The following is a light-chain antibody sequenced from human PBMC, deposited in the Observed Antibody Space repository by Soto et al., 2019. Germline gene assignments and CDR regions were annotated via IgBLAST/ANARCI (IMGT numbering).Light chain of an antibody. V-gene: IGKV1-5*01. CDR1: QSISSW. CDR3: QHYRGYPYT. Sequence: DIQMTQSPSTLSASVGDRVTITCRASQSISSWLAWYQQKPGKAPKLLIYDASSLESGVPSRFSGSGSGTEFTLTISSLQPDDFATYYGQHYRGYPYTFGQGTNLEIK. J-gene: IGKJ2*01. CDR2: DAS.